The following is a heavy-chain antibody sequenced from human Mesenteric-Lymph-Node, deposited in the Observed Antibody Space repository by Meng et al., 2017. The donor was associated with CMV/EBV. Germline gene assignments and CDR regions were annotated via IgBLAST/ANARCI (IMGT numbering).Heavy chain of an antibody. CDR1: GFTFSSYG. D-gene: IGHD3-3*01. CDR2: IRYDGSIK. J-gene: IGHJ4*02. CDR3: AKRAYDFWSGYYIY. Sequence: GESLKISCAASGFTFSSYGMHWVRQAPGKGLEWVAFIRYDGSIKYYADSVKGRFTISRDNSKNTLYLQMNSLRAEDTAVYYCAKRAYDFWSGYYIYWGQGTLVTVSS. V-gene: IGHV3-30*02.